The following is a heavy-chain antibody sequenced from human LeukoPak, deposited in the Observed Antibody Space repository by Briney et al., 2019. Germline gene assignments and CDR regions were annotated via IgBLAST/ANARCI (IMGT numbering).Heavy chain of an antibody. Sequence: GGSLRLSCAASGFTFSNYSMNWVRQAPGRGLEWVSSISSSSTYIYYADSVKGRFTISRDNAKNSLYLQMNSLRAEDTAVYYCARASSWENDYWGQGTLVTVSS. V-gene: IGHV3-21*01. CDR1: GFTFSNYS. CDR3: ARASSWENDY. D-gene: IGHD6-13*01. CDR2: ISSSSTYI. J-gene: IGHJ4*02.